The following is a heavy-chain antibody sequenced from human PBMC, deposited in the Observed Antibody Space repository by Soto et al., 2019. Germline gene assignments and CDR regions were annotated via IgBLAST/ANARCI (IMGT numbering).Heavy chain of an antibody. Sequence: SETLSLTCIVSGDSVTSGSYYWTWLRQPPGKGLEWIGYISYIGRTKYNPSLQSRVTISVDTSKNDFSLNLSSVTAADTAVYFCAREWGLLPYYVMNVWGHGTAVTVSS. CDR3: AREWGLLPYYVMNV. CDR1: GDSVTSGSYY. J-gene: IGHJ6*02. V-gene: IGHV4-61*03. D-gene: IGHD7-27*01. CDR2: ISYIGRT.